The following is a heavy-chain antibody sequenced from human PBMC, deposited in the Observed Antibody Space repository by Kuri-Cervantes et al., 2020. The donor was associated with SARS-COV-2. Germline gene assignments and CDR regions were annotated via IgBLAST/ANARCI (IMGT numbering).Heavy chain of an antibody. CDR3: ASTASGSAAPFDY. V-gene: IGHV3-7*01. CDR2: IKQDGSEK. J-gene: IGHJ4*02. CDR1: GFTFSSYW. Sequence: GESLKISCVASGFTFSSYWMSWVRQAPGKGLEWWANIKQDGSEKYYVDSVKGRFTISRDNAKNSLYLQMNSLRAEDTAVYYCASTASGSAAPFDYWGQGTLVTVSS. D-gene: IGHD2-2*01.